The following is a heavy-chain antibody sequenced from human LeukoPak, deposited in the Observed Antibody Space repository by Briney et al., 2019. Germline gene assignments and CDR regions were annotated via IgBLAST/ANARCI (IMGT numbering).Heavy chain of an antibody. CDR2: ISAYNGNT. V-gene: IGHV1-18*01. D-gene: IGHD2-15*01. Sequence: VASVKVSCKASGYTFTSYGISWVRQAPGQGLEWMGWISAYNGNTNYAQKLQGRVTMTTDTSTSTAYMELRSLRSDDTAVYYCARAHYSGGYYYYYGMDVWGQGTTVTVSS. CDR3: ARAHYSGGYYYYYGMDV. CDR1: GYTFTSYG. J-gene: IGHJ6*02.